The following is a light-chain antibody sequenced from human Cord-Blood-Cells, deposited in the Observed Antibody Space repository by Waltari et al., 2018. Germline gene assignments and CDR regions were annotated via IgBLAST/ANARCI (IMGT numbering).Light chain of an antibody. J-gene: IGLJ3*02. CDR2: EDS. Sequence: SYELTQPSSVSVSPGQTARITCSGDVLAKKYARWFQQKPGQAPVVVLYEDSEQPSGIPGRFSGSSSGTTVTLTISGAQVEDEADYCCYSAADNNWVFGGGTKLTVL. CDR1: VLAKKY. V-gene: IGLV3-27*01. CDR3: YSAADNNWV.